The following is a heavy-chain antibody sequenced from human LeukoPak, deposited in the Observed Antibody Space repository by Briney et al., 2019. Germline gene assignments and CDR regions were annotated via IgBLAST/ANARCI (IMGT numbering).Heavy chain of an antibody. D-gene: IGHD2-21*01. CDR3: PRHIPFDC. CDR2: ISTSGGTI. Sequence: PWGSLRLSCAASGFTFSSSSMNWVRQAPEKGLEWVSYISTSGGTIYYADSVKGRFTISRDNAKNSLYVQMDSLRAEDTAVYYCPRHIPFDCWGQGTLVTVSS. V-gene: IGHV3-48*01. CDR1: GFTFSSSS. J-gene: IGHJ4*02.